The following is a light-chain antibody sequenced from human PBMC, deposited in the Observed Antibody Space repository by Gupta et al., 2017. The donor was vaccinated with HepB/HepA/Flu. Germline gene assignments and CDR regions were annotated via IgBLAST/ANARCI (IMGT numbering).Light chain of an antibody. V-gene: IGLV2-14*03. CDR1: SSDIGAYNY. J-gene: IGLJ2*01. CDR2: DVS. CDR3: SSYTSSTIIV. Sequence: QSALTQPASVSGSPGQSITISCTGTSSDIGAYNYVSWYQLHPGQAPKLMIYDVSDRPSGVSNCFSGSKSGNTASLTISGLPTEDEADYFCSSYTSSTIIVFGGGTKLTVL.